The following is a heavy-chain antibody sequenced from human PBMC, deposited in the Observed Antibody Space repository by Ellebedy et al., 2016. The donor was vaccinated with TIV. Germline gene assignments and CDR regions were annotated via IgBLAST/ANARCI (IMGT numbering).Heavy chain of an antibody. CDR3: ARDGRRGIAAAVVAGWKDY. D-gene: IGHD6-13*01. V-gene: IGHV1-2*02. Sequence: ASVKVSCKASGYTFTGYYMHWVRQAPGQGLEWMGWINPNSGGTNYAQKFQGRVTMTRDTSISTAYMELSRLRSDDTAVYYCARDGRRGIAAAVVAGWKDYWGQGTLVTVSS. J-gene: IGHJ4*02. CDR1: GYTFTGYY. CDR2: INPNSGGT.